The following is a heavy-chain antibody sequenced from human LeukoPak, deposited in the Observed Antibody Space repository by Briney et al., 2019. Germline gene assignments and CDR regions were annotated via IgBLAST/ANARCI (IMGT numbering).Heavy chain of an antibody. Sequence: GGSLRLSCAASGFTFSSYSMNWVRQAPGKGLEWVSYISSSSSTVYYADTVKGRFTVSRDNVKNSLYLQMNSLRAEDTAVYYCARAIFGVVTYYFDYWGQGILVTVSS. CDR2: ISSSSSTV. CDR1: GFTFSSYS. V-gene: IGHV3-48*04. D-gene: IGHD3-3*01. J-gene: IGHJ4*02. CDR3: ARAIFGVVTYYFDY.